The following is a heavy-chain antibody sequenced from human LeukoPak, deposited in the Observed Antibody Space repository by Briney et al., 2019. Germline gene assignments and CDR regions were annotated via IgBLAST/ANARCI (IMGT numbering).Heavy chain of an antibody. CDR3: ASMGRRGWLDP. D-gene: IGHD2-15*01. Sequence: SETLSLTCTVSGGSISSYYWSWIQQPAGKGLEWIGRIYTSGSTNYNPSLRSRVTMSVDTSKNQFSLKLSSVTAADTAVYYCASMGRRGWLDPWGQGTLVTVSS. J-gene: IGHJ5*02. CDR1: GGSISSYY. V-gene: IGHV4-4*07. CDR2: IYTSGST.